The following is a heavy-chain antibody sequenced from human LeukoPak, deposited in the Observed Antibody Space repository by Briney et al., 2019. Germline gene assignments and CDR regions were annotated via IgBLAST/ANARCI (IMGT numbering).Heavy chain of an antibody. CDR2: ISSSSSTI. V-gene: IGHV3-48*04. D-gene: IGHD3-10*01. J-gene: IGHJ4*02. Sequence: GGSLRLSCAASGFTFSSYSMNWVRQAPGKGLEWVSYISSSSSTIYYADSVKGRFTISRDNAKNSLYLQMNSLRAEDTAVYYCARDKYGSGSENDYWGQGTLVTVSS. CDR3: ARDKYGSGSENDY. CDR1: GFTFSSYS.